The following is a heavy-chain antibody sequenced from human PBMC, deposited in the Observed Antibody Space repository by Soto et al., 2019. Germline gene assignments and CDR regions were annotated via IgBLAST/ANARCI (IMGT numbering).Heavy chain of an antibody. CDR3: ARDWDSISSGDRVDY. CDR1: GYPFTSYY. CDR2: INPVGEYT. V-gene: IGHV1-46*01. Sequence: QVQLVQSGAEVKRPGASVKVSCTASGYPFTSYYIHWVRQAPGQGLEWVGIINPVGEYTSYAQKFQGRINMTRDTSTSNVYMDLSSLKSEDRAVYYCARDWDSISSGDRVDYWGQGTLVRVSS. D-gene: IGHD3-22*01. J-gene: IGHJ4*02.